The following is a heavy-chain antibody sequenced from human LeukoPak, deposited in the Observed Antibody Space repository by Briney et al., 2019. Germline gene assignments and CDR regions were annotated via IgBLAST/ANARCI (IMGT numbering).Heavy chain of an antibody. J-gene: IGHJ3*02. Sequence: GESLKISCKGSGYSFTSYWISWVRQMPGKGLEWMGRIDPSDSYTNYSPSFQGHVTISADKSISTAYLQWSSLKASDTAMYYCARPPYYGSSGDAFDIWGQGTMVTASS. CDR2: IDPSDSYT. V-gene: IGHV5-10-1*01. CDR3: ARPPYYGSSGDAFDI. CDR1: GYSFTSYW. D-gene: IGHD3-22*01.